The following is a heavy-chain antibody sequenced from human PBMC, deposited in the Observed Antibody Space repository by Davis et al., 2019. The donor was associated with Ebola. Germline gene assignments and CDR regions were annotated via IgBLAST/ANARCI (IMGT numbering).Heavy chain of an antibody. CDR2: INPSGGST. CDR3: ARSVYGSGSYYTLRFYYYGMDV. V-gene: IGHV1-2*02. J-gene: IGHJ6*02. Sequence: AASVKVSCKASGYTFTSYYMHWVRQAPGQGLEWMGIINPSGGSTNYAQKFQGRVTMTRDTSISTAYMELSRLRSDDTAVYYCARSVYGSGSYYTLRFYYYGMDVWGQGTTVTVSS. CDR1: GYTFTSYY. D-gene: IGHD3-10*01.